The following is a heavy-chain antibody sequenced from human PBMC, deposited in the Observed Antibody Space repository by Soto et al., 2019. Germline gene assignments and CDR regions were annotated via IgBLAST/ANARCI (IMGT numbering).Heavy chain of an antibody. D-gene: IGHD3-3*01. J-gene: IGHJ6*02. CDR2: ISGSGGST. Sequence: EVQLLESGGGLVQPGGSLRLSCAASGFTFSSYAMSWVRQAPGKGLEWVSAISGSGGSTYYADSVKGRFTISRDNSKNTLYLQMNSLRAEDTAVYYCAKDQVRFLEWLSEGYYYYGMDVWGQGTTVTVSS. CDR1: GFTFSSYA. V-gene: IGHV3-23*01. CDR3: AKDQVRFLEWLSEGYYYYGMDV.